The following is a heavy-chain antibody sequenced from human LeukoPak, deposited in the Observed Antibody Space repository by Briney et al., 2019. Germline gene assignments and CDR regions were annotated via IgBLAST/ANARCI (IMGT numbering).Heavy chain of an antibody. CDR2: MNPNSGNT. D-gene: IGHD3-3*01. V-gene: IGHV1-8*01. J-gene: IGHJ4*02. CDR1: GYTFTSYD. Sequence: GASVKVSCKASGYTFTSYDTHWVRPATGQGLEWMGWMNPNSGNTDYAQKFQGRVTMTRNTSISTAYMELSSLRSEDTAVYYCARVLNYDFWSGYYTGMGVYNYWGQGTLVTVSS. CDR3: ARVLNYDFWSGYYTGMGVYNY.